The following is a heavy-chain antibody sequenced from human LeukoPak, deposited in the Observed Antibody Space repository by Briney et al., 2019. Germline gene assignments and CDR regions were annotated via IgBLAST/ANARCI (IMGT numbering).Heavy chain of an antibody. CDR1: GFTFSGHN. CDR2: ISSSSSYI. V-gene: IGHV3-21*01. CDR3: ARDAITMVRGVFGY. J-gene: IGHJ4*02. Sequence: GGSLRLSCAASGFTFSGHNMSWVRQAPGKGLEWVSSISSSSSYIYYADSVKGRFTISRDNAKNSLYLQMNSLRAEDTAIYYCARDAITMVRGVFGYWGQGTLVTVSS. D-gene: IGHD3-10*01.